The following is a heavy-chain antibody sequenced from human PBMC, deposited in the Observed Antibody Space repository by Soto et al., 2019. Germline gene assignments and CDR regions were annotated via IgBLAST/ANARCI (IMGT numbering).Heavy chain of an antibody. CDR2: INPGSGAT. D-gene: IGHD2-8*02. J-gene: IGHJ4*02. CDR1: GYSFTGYY. Sequence: HEHLVQSGAEVKRPGASLKVSCKASGYSFTGYYIHWVRQAPGQGLEWMGWINPGSGATNYAQNFQGRVTLTSDTSISTASMDLTSLTSDDTAVYYCARGDYGTGGYPFPYFDYWGQGTLVIVSS. CDR3: ARGDYGTGGYPFPYFDY. V-gene: IGHV1-2*02.